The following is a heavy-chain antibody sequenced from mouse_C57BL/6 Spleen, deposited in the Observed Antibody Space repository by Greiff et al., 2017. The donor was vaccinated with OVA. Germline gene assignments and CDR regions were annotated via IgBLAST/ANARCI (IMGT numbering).Heavy chain of an antibody. D-gene: IGHD2-5*01. Sequence: QVQLQQSGPGLVQPSQSLSITCTVSGFSLTCYGVHWVRQSPGKGLEWLGVIWSGGSTDYNAAFISRLSISKDNSKSQVFFKKNSLQADDTAIYYCARGDSNYPFDYWGQGTTLTVSS. CDR2: IWSGGST. CDR3: ARGDSNYPFDY. J-gene: IGHJ2*01. V-gene: IGHV2-2*01. CDR1: GFSLTCYG.